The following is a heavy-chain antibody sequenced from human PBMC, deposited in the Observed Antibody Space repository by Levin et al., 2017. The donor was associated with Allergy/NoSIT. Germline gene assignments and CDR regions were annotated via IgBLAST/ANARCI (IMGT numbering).Heavy chain of an antibody. Sequence: GESLKISCAASKITFSYFTMHWVRQAPGKGLEWVAVISNDGSSESYADSVKGRFTISRDNSKNTLYLQMSSLKTDDTAVYYCAKTRSIYGDYGSIDYWGRGTLVTVSS. CDR3: AKTRSIYGDYGSIDY. D-gene: IGHD4-17*01. V-gene: IGHV3-30*15. CDR1: KITFSYFT. J-gene: IGHJ4*02. CDR2: ISNDGSSE.